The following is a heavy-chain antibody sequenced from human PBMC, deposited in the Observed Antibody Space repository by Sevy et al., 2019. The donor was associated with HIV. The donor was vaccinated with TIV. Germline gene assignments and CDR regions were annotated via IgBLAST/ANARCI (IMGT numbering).Heavy chain of an antibody. J-gene: IGHJ4*02. CDR3: ARGNYYDNSGFPLYYFDY. Sequence: ASVKVSCKASGYTFTNYYLHWVRQAPGQGLEWMGIIHPSGGRTSYAQKFQGRVTMTSDTSTTTVYMDLSSLRSEDTAVYYYARGNYYDNSGFPLYYFDYWGRGTPVTVSS. CDR2: IHPSGGRT. D-gene: IGHD3-22*01. CDR1: GYTFTNYY. V-gene: IGHV1-46*01.